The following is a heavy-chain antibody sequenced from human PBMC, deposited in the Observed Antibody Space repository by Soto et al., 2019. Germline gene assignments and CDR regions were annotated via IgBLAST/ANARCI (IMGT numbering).Heavy chain of an antibody. CDR1: GGSISSGDYY. J-gene: IGHJ4*02. Sequence: TLSLTCTVSGGSISSGDYYWSWIRQPPGKGLEWIGYIYYSGSTYYNPSLKSRVTISVDTSKNQFSLKLTSVTAADTALYYCGKVLVGATGHTDSDSWGPGTLVTVSS. CDR2: IYYSGST. D-gene: IGHD2-15*01. V-gene: IGHV4-30-4*01. CDR3: GKVLVGATGHTDSDS.